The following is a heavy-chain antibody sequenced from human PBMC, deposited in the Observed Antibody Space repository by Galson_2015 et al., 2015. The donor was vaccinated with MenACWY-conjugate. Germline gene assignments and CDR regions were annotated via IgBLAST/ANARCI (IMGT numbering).Heavy chain of an antibody. Sequence: LRLSCAASGFAFRNYCMHWARQAPGAGREGVSRICAGGISIMYGDSVRGRFTISRDDAENTLYLQMDGLRADDTAVYFCVRGSIGWRGMDIWCQGTTVTVSS. CDR1: GFAFRNYC. J-gene: IGHJ6*02. D-gene: IGHD2-15*01. CDR3: VRGSIGWRGMDI. CDR2: ICAGGISI. V-gene: IGHV3-74*03.